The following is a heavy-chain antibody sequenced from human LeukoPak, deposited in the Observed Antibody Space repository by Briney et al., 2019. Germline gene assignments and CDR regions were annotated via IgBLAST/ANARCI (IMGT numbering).Heavy chain of an antibody. Sequence: GGSLRLSCAAFGFTVGSNYMSWVRQAPGKGLEWVSVIYSGGSTYYADSVKSRFTISRDNSKDTLYLQMNSLRADDTAVYYCARGGGDSCTSTSCNWFDPWGQGTLVTVSS. J-gene: IGHJ5*02. CDR1: GFTVGSNY. V-gene: IGHV3-53*01. CDR3: ARGGGDSCTSTSCNWFDP. D-gene: IGHD2-2*01. CDR2: IYSGGST.